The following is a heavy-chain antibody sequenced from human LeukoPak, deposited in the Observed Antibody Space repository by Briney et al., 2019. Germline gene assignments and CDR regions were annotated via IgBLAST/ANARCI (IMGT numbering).Heavy chain of an antibody. CDR1: GYTFTGYY. Sequence: ASMTVSCKASGYTFTGYYMHWVRQAPGQGLEWMGWISAYNGNTNYAQKLQGRVTMTTDTSTSTAYMELRSLGSDDTAVYYCARYCSGGSCYSNYYGMDVWGQGTTVTVSS. J-gene: IGHJ6*02. CDR2: ISAYNGNT. D-gene: IGHD2-15*01. CDR3: ARYCSGGSCYSNYYGMDV. V-gene: IGHV1-18*04.